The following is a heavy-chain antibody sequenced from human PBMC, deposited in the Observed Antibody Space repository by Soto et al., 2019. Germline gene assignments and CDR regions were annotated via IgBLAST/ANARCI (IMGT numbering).Heavy chain of an antibody. D-gene: IGHD2-21*01. J-gene: IGHJ5*02. CDR2: ISAYNGNT. V-gene: IGHV1-18*01. Sequence: ASVKVSCKASGYTFTSYGISWVRQAPGQGLEWMGWISAYNGNTNYAQKLQGRVTMTTDTSTSTAYMELRSLRSDDTAVYYCARDPREYGGNFGLNWFDHWGQGTLVTVSS. CDR3: ARDPREYGGNFGLNWFDH. CDR1: GYTFTSYG.